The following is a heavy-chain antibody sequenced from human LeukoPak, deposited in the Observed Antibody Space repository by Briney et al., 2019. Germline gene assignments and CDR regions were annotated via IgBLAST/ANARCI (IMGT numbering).Heavy chain of an antibody. CDR3: ARVKGATSPLDY. Sequence: ASVKVSCKASGYTFAGYYMHWVRQAPGQGLEWMGWINPNSGGTNYAQKFQGRVTMTGDTSISTAYMELSRLRSDDTAVYYCARVKGATSPLDYWGQGTLVTVSS. J-gene: IGHJ4*02. CDR1: GYTFAGYY. CDR2: INPNSGGT. D-gene: IGHD5-24*01. V-gene: IGHV1-2*02.